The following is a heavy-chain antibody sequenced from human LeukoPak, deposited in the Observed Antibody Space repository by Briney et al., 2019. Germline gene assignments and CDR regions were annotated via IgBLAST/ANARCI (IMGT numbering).Heavy chain of an antibody. J-gene: IGHJ6*02. Sequence: GASVKVSCKASGYTLTGYYMHWVRQAPGQGLEWMGWINPNSGGTNYAQKFQGRVTMTRDTSISTAYMELSRLRSDDTAVYYCARVSCSSTSCYPAYFYYYYGMDVWGQGTTVTVSS. CDR3: ARVSCSSTSCYPAYFYYYYGMDV. CDR2: INPNSGGT. V-gene: IGHV1-2*02. D-gene: IGHD2-2*01. CDR1: GYTLTGYY.